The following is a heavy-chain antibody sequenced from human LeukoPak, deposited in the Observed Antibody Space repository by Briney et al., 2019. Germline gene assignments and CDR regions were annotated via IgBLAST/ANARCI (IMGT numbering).Heavy chain of an antibody. CDR2: INHSGST. D-gene: IGHD2-15*01. CDR3: ARVGQAVVAATTFDY. CDR1: GGSFSSYY. Sequence: PSETLSLTCAVYGGSFSSYYWSWIRQPPRKGLEWSGEINHSGSTNYNPSPQRRVTISVDTSRNQFSLKLSSVTAADTAVYYCARVGQAVVAATTFDYWGQGTLVTVSS. V-gene: IGHV4-34*01. J-gene: IGHJ4*02.